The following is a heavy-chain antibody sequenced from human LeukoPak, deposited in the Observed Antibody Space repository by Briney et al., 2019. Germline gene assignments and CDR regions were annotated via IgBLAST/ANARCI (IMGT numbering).Heavy chain of an antibody. D-gene: IGHD3-22*01. CDR2: IYYSGST. Sequence: SETLSLTCTVSGGSISSYYWSWIRQPPGKGLELIGYIYYSGSTNYNPSLKSRVTISVDTSKNQFSLKLSSVTAADTAVYYCARDRPNYYDSSGYTYCFDYWGQGTLVTVSS. CDR3: ARDRPNYYDSSGYTYCFDY. J-gene: IGHJ4*02. V-gene: IGHV4-59*01. CDR1: GGSISSYY.